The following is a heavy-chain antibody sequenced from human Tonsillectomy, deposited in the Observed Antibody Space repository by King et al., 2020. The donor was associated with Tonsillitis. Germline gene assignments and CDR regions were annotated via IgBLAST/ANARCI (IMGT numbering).Heavy chain of an antibody. V-gene: IGHV1-2*02. D-gene: IGHD4-17*01. CDR3: VREAYD. Sequence: VQLVQSGAEVKKPGASVKVSCKTSGYIFTDYYMHWVRQAPGQGLEWMGWFNPNSGGTISAQKFQGRVTLTRDTSINTTYMELISLTSDDTAVYYCVREAYDWGRGTLITVSS. CDR2: FNPNSGGT. J-gene: IGHJ4*02. CDR1: GYIFTDYY.